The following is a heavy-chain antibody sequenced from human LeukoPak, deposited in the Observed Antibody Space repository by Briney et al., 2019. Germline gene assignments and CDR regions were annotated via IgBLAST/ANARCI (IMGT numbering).Heavy chain of an antibody. D-gene: IGHD6-13*01. CDR3: ARDGGPPGQLVHNWFDP. CDR1: GFTFSVYY. CDR2: ISSSGSTI. Sequence: GGSLRLSCAASGFTFSVYYMSWIRQAPGEGLERVSYISSSGSTIYYADSVKGRFTISRDNAKNSLYLQMNSLRAEDTAVHYCARDGGPPGQLVHNWFDPWGQGTLVTVSS. J-gene: IGHJ5*02. V-gene: IGHV3-11*01.